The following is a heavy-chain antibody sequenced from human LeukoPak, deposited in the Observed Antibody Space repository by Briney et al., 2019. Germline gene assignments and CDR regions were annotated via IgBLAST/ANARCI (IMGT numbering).Heavy chain of an antibody. V-gene: IGHV4-30-4*01. CDR2: IYYSGST. J-gene: IGHJ4*02. CDR3: ARSSYYDSSGYYYVDY. CDR1: GGSISSGDYY. Sequence: SETLSLTCTVPGGSISSGDYYWSWIRQPPGKGLEWIGYIYYSGSTYYNPSLKSRVTISVDTSKNQFSLKLSSVTAADTAVYYCARSSYYDSSGYYYVDYWGQGTLVTVSS. D-gene: IGHD3-22*01.